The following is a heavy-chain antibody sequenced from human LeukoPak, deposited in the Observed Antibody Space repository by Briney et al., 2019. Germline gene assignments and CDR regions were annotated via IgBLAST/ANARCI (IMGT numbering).Heavy chain of an antibody. CDR1: GGSISTYY. Sequence: SETLSLTCTVSGGSISTYYWSWIRQPPGKGLEWMGYIYNSGSTNYNPSLKSRVTISVDTSKNQFSLKLSSVTAADTAVYYCARENSNSWYLDYWGQGTLVTVSS. D-gene: IGHD6-13*01. CDR3: ARENSNSWYLDY. CDR2: IYNSGST. J-gene: IGHJ4*02. V-gene: IGHV4-59*01.